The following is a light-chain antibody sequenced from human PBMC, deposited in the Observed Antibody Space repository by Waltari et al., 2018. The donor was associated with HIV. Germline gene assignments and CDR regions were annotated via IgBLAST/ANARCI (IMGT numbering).Light chain of an antibody. J-gene: IGLJ1*01. CDR2: KDN. CDR3: TKWDDILGGYL. V-gene: IGLV1-47*01. CDR1: NSNIGSNF. Sequence: QSVPTQPPSASGTPGQRVAISCSGSNSNIGSNFVYWYQQLPGTAPKLLIYKDNQRPSGVPERLSAAKSGASSSRAISGLRSEDEAEYDCTKWDDILGGYLFGTGTKVTVL.